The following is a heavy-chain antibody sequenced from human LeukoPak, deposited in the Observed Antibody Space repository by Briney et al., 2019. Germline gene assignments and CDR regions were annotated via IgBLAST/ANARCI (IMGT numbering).Heavy chain of an antibody. Sequence: GGSLRLSCAASGFTVSDYYMTWVRQAPGKGLEWVGVIRNKGYGGTTEYAASVKGRFTISRDDSESIAWLQMNSLKTEDTAVYYCVRYVVAYRVLDIWGQGQRSPSLQ. V-gene: IGHV3-71*01. D-gene: IGHD2-21*01. J-gene: IGHJ3*02. CDR1: GFTVSDYY. CDR3: VRYVVAYRVLDI. CDR2: IRNKGYGGTT.